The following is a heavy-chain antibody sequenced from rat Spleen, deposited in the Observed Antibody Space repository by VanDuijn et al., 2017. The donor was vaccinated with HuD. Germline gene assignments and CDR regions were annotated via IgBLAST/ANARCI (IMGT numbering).Heavy chain of an antibody. Sequence: EVQLVESGGGLVQPGRSLKLSCAASGFTFTNYGMHWIRQAPTNGLEWVVSISPCGITTHYRDSVRGRFTTFRDMAKSTLYLQMDSLRSEDTATYYCATAGSRVSRFAYWGQGTLVTVSS. CDR3: ATAGSRVSRFAY. CDR1: GFTFTNYG. CDR2: ISPCGITT. J-gene: IGHJ3*01. D-gene: IGHD1-4*01. V-gene: IGHV5-19*01.